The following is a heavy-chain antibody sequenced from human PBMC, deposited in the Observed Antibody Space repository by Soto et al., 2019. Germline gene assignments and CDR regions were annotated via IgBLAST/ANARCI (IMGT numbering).Heavy chain of an antibody. D-gene: IGHD3-3*01. V-gene: IGHV3-21*01. CDR2: ISSSSSYI. Sequence: EVQLVESAGGLVKPGGSLRLSCAASGFTFSSYSMNWIRQAPGKGLEWVSSISSSSSYIYYADTVKGRFTISRDNAKNALYLQMNSLRAEDAAVYYCARPRYYDFCSGSTRRGVDAFDIWGQGTMVTVSS. CDR3: ARPRYYDFCSGSTRRGVDAFDI. CDR1: GFTFSSYS. J-gene: IGHJ3*02.